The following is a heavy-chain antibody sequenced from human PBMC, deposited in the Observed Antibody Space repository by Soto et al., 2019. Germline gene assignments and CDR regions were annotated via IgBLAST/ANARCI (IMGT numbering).Heavy chain of an antibody. CDR1: GFTFSSYG. V-gene: IGHV3-30*18. D-gene: IGHD3-3*01. J-gene: IGHJ4*02. Sequence: GGSLRLSCAASGFTFSSYGMHWVRQAPGKGLEWVAVISYDGSNKYYADSVKGRFTISRDNSKNTLYLQMNSLRAEDTAVYYCAKDRRVVDLTYYFDYWGQGTLVTVSS. CDR3: AKDRRVVDLTYYFDY. CDR2: ISYDGSNK.